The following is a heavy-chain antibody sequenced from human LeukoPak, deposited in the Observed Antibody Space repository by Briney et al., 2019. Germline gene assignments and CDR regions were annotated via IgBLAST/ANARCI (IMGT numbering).Heavy chain of an antibody. CDR1: GYTFTGYY. CDR3: ARDSATGDAFDI. Sequence: ASVKVSCKASGYTFTGYYMHWVRQAPGQGLEWMGWINPNSGGTNYAQKFQGRVTMTSDTSISTAYMELSRLRSDDTAVYYCARDSATGDAFDIWGQGTMVTVSS. J-gene: IGHJ3*02. CDR2: INPNSGGT. V-gene: IGHV1-2*02.